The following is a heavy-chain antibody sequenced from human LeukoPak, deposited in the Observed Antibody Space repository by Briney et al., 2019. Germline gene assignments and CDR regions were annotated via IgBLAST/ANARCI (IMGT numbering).Heavy chain of an antibody. J-gene: IGHJ4*02. CDR2: ISSSSSTI. Sequence: GGSLRLSCAASGFTFSSYSMNWVRQAPGKGLEWVSYISSSSSTIHYADSVKGRFTISRDNAKNSLYLQMNSLRAEDTAVYYCARGPFTFGYRKTFDYWGQGTLVTVSS. CDR3: ARGPFTFGYRKTFDY. V-gene: IGHV3-48*01. CDR1: GFTFSSYS. D-gene: IGHD3-16*01.